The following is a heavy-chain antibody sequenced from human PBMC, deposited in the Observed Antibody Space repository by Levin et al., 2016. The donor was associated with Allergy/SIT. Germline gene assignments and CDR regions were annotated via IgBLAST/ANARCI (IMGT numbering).Heavy chain of an antibody. D-gene: IGHD6-6*01. CDR1: GYTFTSYY. CDR3: AREMVRSSSDDH. J-gene: IGHJ4*02. Sequence: ASVKVSCKASGYTFTSYYMHWVRQAPGQGLEWMGIINPSGGSTNYAQKFQGRVTMTRDTSISTAYMELSRLRSDDTAVYYCAREMVRSSSDDHWGQGTLVTVSS. V-gene: IGHV1-2*02. CDR2: INPSGGST.